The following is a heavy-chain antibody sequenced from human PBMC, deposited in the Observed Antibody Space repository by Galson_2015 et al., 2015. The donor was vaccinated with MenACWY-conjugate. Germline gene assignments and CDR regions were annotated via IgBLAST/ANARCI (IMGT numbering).Heavy chain of an antibody. CDR3: ARETWSGPLNWFDP. D-gene: IGHD3-3*01. J-gene: IGHJ5*02. CDR1: GFTFSSYW. V-gene: IGHV3-7*03. CDR2: IKQDGSEK. Sequence: SLRLSCAASGFTFSSYWMSWVRQAPGKGLEWVANIKQDGSEKYYVDSVKGRFTISRDNAKNLLYLQMNSLRAEDTAVYYCARETWSGPLNWFDPWGQGTLVTVSS.